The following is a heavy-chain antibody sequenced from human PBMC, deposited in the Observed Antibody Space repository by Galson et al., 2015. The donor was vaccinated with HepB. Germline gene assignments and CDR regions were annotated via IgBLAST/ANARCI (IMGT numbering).Heavy chain of an antibody. CDR2: INPHSGAT. J-gene: IGHJ3*02. V-gene: IGHV1-2*06. CDR3: ARERLSSGYDAFDI. Sequence: SVKVSCKASGYTFTNYYMHWVRQAPGQGLEWMGRINPHSGATNYAQKFQVRVTMTRDSSISTAYMELSRLRSDDTAVYYCARERLSSGYDAFDIWGQGAMVTVSS. CDR1: GYTFTNYY. D-gene: IGHD3-22*01.